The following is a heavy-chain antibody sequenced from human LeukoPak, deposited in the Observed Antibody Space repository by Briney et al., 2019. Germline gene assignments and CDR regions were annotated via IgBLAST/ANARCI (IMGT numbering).Heavy chain of an antibody. J-gene: IGHJ5*02. CDR1: GYTFTGYY. D-gene: IGHD5-12*01. Sequence: ASVKVSCKASGYTFTGYYMHWVRQTPGQGLEWMGWINPNSGGTNYAQKFQGRVTMTRDTSISIAYMELSRLRSDDTAVYYCARGSIVATSWFDPWGQGTLVTVSS. V-gene: IGHV1-2*02. CDR2: INPNSGGT. CDR3: ARGSIVATSWFDP.